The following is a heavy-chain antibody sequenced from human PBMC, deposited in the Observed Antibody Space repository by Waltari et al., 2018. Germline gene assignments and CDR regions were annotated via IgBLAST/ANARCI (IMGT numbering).Heavy chain of an antibody. D-gene: IGHD2-2*01. V-gene: IGHV4-38-2*01. CDR1: GYLITSGDS. J-gene: IGHJ1*01. CDR3: VRNGLGYCTSSTCYKNDD. Sequence: QVQLQESGPGLVRPPDTLSLTCAASGYLITSGDSWGWVRQTPGEGLQWIGTIYHGGDKCYNPSLESRVTMSLDTSKNPLFLKLTSVTAEDTAMYYCVRNGLGYCTSSTCYKNDDWGQGTLVTVSS. CDR2: IYHGGDK.